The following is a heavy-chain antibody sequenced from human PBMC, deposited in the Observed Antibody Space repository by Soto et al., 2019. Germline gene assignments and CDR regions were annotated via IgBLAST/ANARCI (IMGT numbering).Heavy chain of an antibody. D-gene: IGHD3-16*01. V-gene: IGHV4-30-4*01. CDR3: ARDVLGRLESQDNWFDP. J-gene: IGHJ5*02. CDR1: GGSISSGDYY. Sequence: PSETLSLTCTVSGGSISSGDYYWSWIRQPPGKGQERIGYIYYSGSTYYNPSLKSRVTISVDTSKNQFSLKLSSVTAADTAVYYCARDVLGRLESQDNWFDPWGQGTLVTVSS. CDR2: IYYSGST.